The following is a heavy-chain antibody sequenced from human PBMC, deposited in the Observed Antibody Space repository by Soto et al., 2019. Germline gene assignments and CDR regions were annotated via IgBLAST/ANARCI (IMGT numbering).Heavy chain of an antibody. Sequence: SETLPLTCTVSGGSISSGDYYWSWIRQPPGKGLEWIGYIYYSGSTNYNPSLKSRVTISVDTSKNQFSLKLSSVTAADTAVYYCARQYGDYVRGAFDIWGQGTMVTVSS. V-gene: IGHV4-61*08. CDR1: GGSISSGDYY. CDR2: IYYSGST. J-gene: IGHJ3*02. D-gene: IGHD4-17*01. CDR3: ARQYGDYVRGAFDI.